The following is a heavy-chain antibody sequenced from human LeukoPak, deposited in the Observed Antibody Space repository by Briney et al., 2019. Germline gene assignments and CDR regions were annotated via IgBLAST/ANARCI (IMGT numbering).Heavy chain of an antibody. V-gene: IGHV3-48*04. D-gene: IGHD6-13*01. Sequence: GGSLRLSCAASGFTFSSYSMNWVRQAPGEGLEWVSYISSSSGTIYYADSVKGRITISRDNAKNALYLQMNSLRAEDTAVYYCASSIVADGTSPFDYWGQGTLVTVSS. CDR1: GFTFSSYS. J-gene: IGHJ4*02. CDR2: ISSSSGTI. CDR3: ASSIVADGTSPFDY.